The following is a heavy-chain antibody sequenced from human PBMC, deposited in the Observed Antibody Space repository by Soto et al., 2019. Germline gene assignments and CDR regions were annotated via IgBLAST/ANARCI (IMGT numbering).Heavy chain of an antibody. CDR3: ATGAYCSGGSCSDYYYYYYGMDL. D-gene: IGHD2-15*01. V-gene: IGHV1-58*01. J-gene: IGHJ6*02. CDR1: GFTFRSSA. CDR2: LVVGTGNT. Sequence: SVKVSCKTSGFTFRSSAVQWVRQARGQRLEWIGWLVVGTGNTNYAQKFQQRVTTSSDRSTNTVSMELSSLTSEDTAVYYCATGAYCSGGSCSDYYYYYYGMDLWGQGATVTVSS.